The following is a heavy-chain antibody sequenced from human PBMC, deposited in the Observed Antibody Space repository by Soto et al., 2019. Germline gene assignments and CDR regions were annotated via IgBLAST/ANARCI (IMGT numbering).Heavy chain of an antibody. J-gene: IGHJ4*02. CDR1: DGSISRYY. D-gene: IGHD6-13*01. CDR3: ARASSSWPYYFDY. Sequence: SETLSLTCTVSDGSISRYYWSWIRQPPGKGLEWVGLISHSGSTNYNATLKSRVTISVATTKNQISLNLSSVTAADTAVYYCARASSSWPYYFDYWGQGTLVTVSS. CDR2: ISHSGST. V-gene: IGHV4-59*01.